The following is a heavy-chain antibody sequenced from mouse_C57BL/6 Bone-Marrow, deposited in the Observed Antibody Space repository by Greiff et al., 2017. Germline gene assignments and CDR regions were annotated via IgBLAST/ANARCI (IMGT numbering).Heavy chain of an antibody. CDR1: GFTFSSYG. Sequence: EVKVVESGGDLVKPGGSLKLSCAASGFTFSSYGMSWVRPTPDKRLEWVATISSGGSYTYYPDSVKGRFTISRDNAKNTLYLQMSSLKSEDTAMYYCARPYDYDDGYYYAMDYWGQGTSVTVSS. D-gene: IGHD2-4*01. CDR2: ISSGGSYT. CDR3: ARPYDYDDGYYYAMDY. J-gene: IGHJ4*01. V-gene: IGHV5-6*01.